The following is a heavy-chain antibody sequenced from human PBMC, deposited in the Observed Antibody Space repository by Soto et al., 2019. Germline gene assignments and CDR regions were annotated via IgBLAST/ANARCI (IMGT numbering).Heavy chain of an antibody. CDR2: ISYDGSNK. CDR3: ARAGGSNKFYYYYYGMDV. Sequence: GSLRLSCAASGFTFSNYAMHWVRQAPVKGLEWVTVISYDGSNKYYADSVKGRFTISRDNSKSTLYLQMNSLRAEDTAVYYCARAGGSNKFYYYYYGMDVWGQGTTVTVSS. J-gene: IGHJ6*02. CDR1: GFTFSNYA. D-gene: IGHD6-13*01. V-gene: IGHV3-30-3*01.